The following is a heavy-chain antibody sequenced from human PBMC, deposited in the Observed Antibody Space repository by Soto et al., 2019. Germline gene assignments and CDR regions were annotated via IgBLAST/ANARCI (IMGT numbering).Heavy chain of an antibody. D-gene: IGHD5-18*01. CDR3: ARERYSYGQSFDY. J-gene: IGHJ4*02. CDR1: GFTFSTYA. CDR2: ITSHGGST. V-gene: IGHV3-64*04. Sequence: GGSLRLSCAASGFTFSTYAMHWVRQAPGKGLEYVSGITSHGGSTYYANSVKDRFTISRDNSKNTLYLQMNSLRAEDTAVYYCARERYSYGQSFDYWGQGTLVTVSS.